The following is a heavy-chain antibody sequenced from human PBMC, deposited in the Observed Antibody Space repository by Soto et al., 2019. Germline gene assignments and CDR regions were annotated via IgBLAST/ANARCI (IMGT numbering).Heavy chain of an antibody. V-gene: IGHV4-59*01. CDR3: ARHNLEYSSSWFDP. J-gene: IGHJ5*02. CDR2: IYYSGST. CDR1: GGSISSDY. Sequence: SETLSLTCTVSGGSISSDYWSWIRQPPGKGLEWIGYIYYSGSTNYNPSLKSRVTISVDTSKNQFSLKLSSVTAADTAVYYCARHNLEYSSSWFDPWGQGTLVTVS. D-gene: IGHD6-6*01.